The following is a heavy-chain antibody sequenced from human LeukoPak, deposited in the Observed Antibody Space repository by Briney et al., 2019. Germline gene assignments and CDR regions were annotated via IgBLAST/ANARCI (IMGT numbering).Heavy chain of an antibody. J-gene: IGHJ4*02. D-gene: IGHD2-2*01. CDR3: ARAPITSPFYFDY. CDR1: GFAFAEHG. Sequence: GGSLRLSCTASGFAFAEHGMSWVRQVPGKGVEWVSGINWRGGSTDYADPLRGRFTISRDNAKNSLYLQMDSLRAEDTALYYCARAPITSPFYFDYWGQGTLVTVSS. V-gene: IGHV3-20*04. CDR2: INWRGGST.